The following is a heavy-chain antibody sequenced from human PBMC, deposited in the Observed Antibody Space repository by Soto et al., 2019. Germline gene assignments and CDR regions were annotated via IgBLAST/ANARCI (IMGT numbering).Heavy chain of an antibody. Sequence: QVQLVQSGAEVKKPGSSVKVSCKASGGTFSSYAISWVRQAPGQGLEWMGGIIPIFGTANNAQKFQGRVTITADESTSTAYMELSSLRSEDTAVYYCARTEYCSSTSCYPDIDYWGQGTLVTVSS. V-gene: IGHV1-69*01. CDR1: GGTFSSYA. CDR2: IIPIFGTA. D-gene: IGHD2-2*01. J-gene: IGHJ4*02. CDR3: ARTEYCSSTSCYPDIDY.